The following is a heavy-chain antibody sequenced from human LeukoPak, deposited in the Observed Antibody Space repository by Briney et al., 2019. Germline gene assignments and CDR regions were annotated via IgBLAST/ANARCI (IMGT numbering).Heavy chain of an antibody. J-gene: IGHJ4*02. D-gene: IGHD6-19*01. CDR3: ARDGRAGSLLAY. Sequence: SETLSLTCTVSGGSISGYYWSWIRQPPGKGLEWVGYISYSGSTNYNPSLKSRVTISVDTSKNQFSLKLSSVTAADTAIYYCARDGRAGSLLAYWGQGTLVTVSS. CDR1: GGSISGYY. V-gene: IGHV4-59*01. CDR2: ISYSGST.